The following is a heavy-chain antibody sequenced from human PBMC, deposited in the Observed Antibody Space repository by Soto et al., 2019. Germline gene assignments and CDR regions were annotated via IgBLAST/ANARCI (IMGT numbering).Heavy chain of an antibody. CDR3: AKPRSATVTNWYFDL. Sequence: EVQLLESGGGLVQPGGSLRLSCADSGFTFSSYAMSWVRQAPGKGLEWVSTVSGSGGSTYYADSVKGRFTISRDNSKKNLYLQMNSLRAEDTAVYYCAKPRSATVTNWYFDLWGRGTLVTVSS. CDR2: VSGSGGST. V-gene: IGHV3-23*01. D-gene: IGHD4-17*01. CDR1: GFTFSSYA. J-gene: IGHJ2*01.